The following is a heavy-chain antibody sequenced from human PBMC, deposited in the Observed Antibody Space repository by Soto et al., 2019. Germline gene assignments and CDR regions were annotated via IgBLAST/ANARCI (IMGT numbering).Heavy chain of an antibody. CDR3: AKNSGWFNT. D-gene: IGHD3-10*01. CDR2: IDGSGGTT. J-gene: IGHJ5*02. V-gene: IGHV3-23*01. Sequence: EFQVLQSGGGLVQPGGSLTLSCAASGFPFSSTDMTWVRQAPGEGLEGVSTIDGSGGTTYYADSVKGRFTISRDNSINALFLQMNILRADDTALYFCAKNSGWFNTWGQGALVTVSS. CDR1: GFPFSSTD.